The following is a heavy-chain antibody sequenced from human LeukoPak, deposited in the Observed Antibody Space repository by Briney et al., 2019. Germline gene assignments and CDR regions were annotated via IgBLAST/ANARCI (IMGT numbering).Heavy chain of an antibody. CDR1: GGSFSGYY. CDR3: ARDFTMVRGVPDY. V-gene: IGHV4-34*01. D-gene: IGHD3-10*01. Sequence: SETLSLTCAVYGGSFSGYYWSWIRQPPGKGLEWIGEINHSGSTNYNPSLKSRVTISVDTSKNQFSLKLSSVTAADTAVYYCARDFTMVRGVPDYWGRGTLVTVSS. J-gene: IGHJ4*02. CDR2: INHSGST.